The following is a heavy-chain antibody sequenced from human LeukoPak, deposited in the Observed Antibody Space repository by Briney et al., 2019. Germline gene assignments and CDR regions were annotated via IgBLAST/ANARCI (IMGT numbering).Heavy chain of an antibody. D-gene: IGHD2-2*01. CDR3: AKDSCSSTSCRGHFDY. CDR2: ISGSGGST. Sequence: GSLRLSCAASGFTFSSYAMSWVRQAPGKGLEWVSAISGSGGSTYYADSVKGRFTISRDNSKNTLYLQMNSLRAEDTAVYYCAKDSCSSTSCRGHFDYWGQGTLVTVSS. V-gene: IGHV3-23*01. J-gene: IGHJ4*02. CDR1: GFTFSSYA.